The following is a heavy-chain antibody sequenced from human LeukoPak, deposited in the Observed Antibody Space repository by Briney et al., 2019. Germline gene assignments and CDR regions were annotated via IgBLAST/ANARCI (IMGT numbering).Heavy chain of an antibody. D-gene: IGHD3-10*01. CDR3: KNDPIESSGFGELLGY. J-gene: IGHJ4*02. CDR1: GFTFSDYT. V-gene: IGHV3-23*01. CDR2: ISASGGAT. Sequence: AGGSLRLSCAASGFTFSDYTMSWVRQPPGKGLDWVSDISASGGATDYADSVRGRFTIYRDNSKNTLYLQMNGLRSEDTAVYYGKNDPIESSGFGELLGYWGQGTLVTVSS.